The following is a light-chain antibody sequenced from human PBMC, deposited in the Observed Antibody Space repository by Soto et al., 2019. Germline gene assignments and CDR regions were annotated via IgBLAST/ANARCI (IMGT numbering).Light chain of an antibody. J-gene: IGLJ3*02. Sequence: SYVLTPPPLVSVSPGMTATIPCGGINIGGQSVHWYQQKPGQAPVLVMFYDRVRPSGIPDRFSDSNSGNTATLTISRVEAGDQPGYCCQVCDSRCDHLVVFCRW. V-gene: IGLV3-21*01. CDR3: QVCDSRCDHLVV. CDR1: NIGGQS. CDR2: YDR.